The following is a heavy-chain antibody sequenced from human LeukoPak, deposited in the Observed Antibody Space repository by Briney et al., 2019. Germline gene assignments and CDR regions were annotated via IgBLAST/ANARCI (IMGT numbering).Heavy chain of an antibody. V-gene: IGHV3-48*03. CDR1: GFTFSSYE. J-gene: IGHJ4*02. Sequence: PGGSLRLSCAASGFTFSSYEMNWVRQAPGKGLEWVSYISSGSSSIFYADSVRGRFTISRDNAKNSLYLQMNSLRVEDTAVYYCARGGIAVRFAYWGQGTLVTVSS. D-gene: IGHD6-6*01. CDR2: ISSGSSSI. CDR3: ARGGIAVRFAY.